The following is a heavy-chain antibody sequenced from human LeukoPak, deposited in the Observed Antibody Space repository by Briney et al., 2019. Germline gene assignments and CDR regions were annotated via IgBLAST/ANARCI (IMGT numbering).Heavy chain of an antibody. CDR2: ISGYNGNT. D-gene: IGHD3-22*01. CDR1: GYTFSSYG. J-gene: IGHJ4*02. CDR3: ARDQDSSGTWNY. V-gene: IGHV1-18*01. Sequence: ASVKVSCKASGYTFSSYGISWVRQAPGQGLEWMGWISGYNGNTHYAQEVQGRVTMTTDTSTTTAYMELSSLRSEDTAVYYCARDQDSSGTWNYWGQGTLVTVSS.